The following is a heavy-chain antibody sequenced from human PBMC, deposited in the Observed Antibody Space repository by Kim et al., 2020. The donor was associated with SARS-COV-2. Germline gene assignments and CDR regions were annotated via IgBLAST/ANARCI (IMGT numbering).Heavy chain of an antibody. J-gene: IGHJ4*02. Sequence: YAVSVRVRFSMFRDDAKNSVFLQMNSLRVEDAAVYYCARGIRGSPGIDYWGQGTQVTVSS. D-gene: IGHD1-20*01. CDR3: ARGIRGSPGIDY. V-gene: IGHV3-7*01.